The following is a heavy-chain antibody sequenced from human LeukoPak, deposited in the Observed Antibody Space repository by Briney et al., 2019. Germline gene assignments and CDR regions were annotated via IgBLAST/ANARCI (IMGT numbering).Heavy chain of an antibody. Sequence: GGSLRLSCAASGFTFSSYGMHWVRQAPGKGLEWVAVISYDGSNKYYADSVKGRFTISRDNSKNTLYLQMNSLRAEDTAVYYCAKVKANWGSSWYFDYWGQGTLVTVSS. CDR2: ISYDGSNK. CDR3: AKVKANWGSSWYFDY. D-gene: IGHD7-27*01. CDR1: GFTFSSYG. J-gene: IGHJ4*02. V-gene: IGHV3-30*18.